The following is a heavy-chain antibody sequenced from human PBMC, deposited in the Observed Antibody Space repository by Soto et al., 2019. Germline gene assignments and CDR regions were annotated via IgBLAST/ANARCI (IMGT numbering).Heavy chain of an antibody. V-gene: IGHV1-69*01. D-gene: IGHD3-10*01. CDR2: IIPIFGTA. CDR3: ARDKFGEFPHYYYYGMDV. Sequence: QVQLVQSGAEVKKPGSSVKVSCKASGGTFSSYAISWVRQAPGHGLEWMGGIIPIFGTANYAQKFQGRVTITADESTSTAYMELSSLRSEDTAVYYCARDKFGEFPHYYYYGMDVWGQGTTVTVSS. J-gene: IGHJ6*02. CDR1: GGTFSSYA.